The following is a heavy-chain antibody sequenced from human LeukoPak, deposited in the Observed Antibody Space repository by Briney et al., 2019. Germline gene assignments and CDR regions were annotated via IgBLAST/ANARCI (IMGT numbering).Heavy chain of an antibody. D-gene: IGHD3-10*01. V-gene: IGHV4-59*01. CDR1: GASISNND. CDR3: TRLIMSSIYYYYMDV. Sequence: PSETLSLTCTVSGASISNNDWSWIRQPPGKGLGWIGYIYNSGSTNYNPSLKSRVTISVDTSKNRFSLKLSSVTAADTAVYYCTRLIMSSIYYYYMDVWGKGTTVTVSS. CDR2: IYNSGST. J-gene: IGHJ6*03.